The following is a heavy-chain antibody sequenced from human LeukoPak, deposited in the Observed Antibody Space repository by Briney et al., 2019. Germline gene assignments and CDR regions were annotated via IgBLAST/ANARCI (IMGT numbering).Heavy chain of an antibody. D-gene: IGHD5-18*01. Sequence: SETLSLTCTVSGGSISSYYWSWIRQPPGKGLEWIGYIYTSGSTNYNPSLKSRVTISVDTSKNQFSLKLSSVTAADTAVYYYARRRTPMAHFDYWGQGTLVTVSS. V-gene: IGHV4-4*09. CDR1: GGSISSYY. CDR2: IYTSGST. CDR3: ARRRTPMAHFDY. J-gene: IGHJ4*02.